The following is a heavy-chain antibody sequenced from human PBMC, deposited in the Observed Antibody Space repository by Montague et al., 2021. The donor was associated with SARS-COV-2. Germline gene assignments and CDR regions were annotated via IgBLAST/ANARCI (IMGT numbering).Heavy chain of an antibody. D-gene: IGHD2-8*02. J-gene: IGHJ4*02. Sequence: SRRLSFAASGFPFSYFEMNWVRQAPGKGLEWISYISGAGTTIYYADSVKGRFTISRDNAKNSLYLQMNSLRAEDTAVYYCARDLVVTDGISDYWGQGTLVTVSS. CDR3: ARDLVVTDGISDY. V-gene: IGHV3-48*03. CDR1: GFPFSYFE. CDR2: ISGAGTTI.